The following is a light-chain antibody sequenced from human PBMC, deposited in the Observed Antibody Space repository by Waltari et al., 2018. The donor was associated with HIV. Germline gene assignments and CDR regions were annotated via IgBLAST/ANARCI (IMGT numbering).Light chain of an antibody. CDR3: SSYTASSPHAVV. CDR1: SSDIGPHNY. V-gene: IGLV2-14*03. J-gene: IGLJ2*01. CDR2: EVS. Sequence: QSALTQAAAVSGSPGQSTTISCPGLSSDIGPHNYVSLYQQHPANVPNLVIYEVSTRPPGISNRFSASNSANTASLPISALQPADDASYYCSSYTASSPHAVVFGGGTRLTVL.